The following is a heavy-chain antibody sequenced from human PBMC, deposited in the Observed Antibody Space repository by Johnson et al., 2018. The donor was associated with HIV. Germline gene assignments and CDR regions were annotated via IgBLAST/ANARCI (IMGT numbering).Heavy chain of an antibody. D-gene: IGHD3-16*01. CDR3: VRGRQLGATDAFDV. J-gene: IGHJ3*01. CDR2: ISWNSGSV. CDR1: GFTFDDYA. Sequence: VQLVESGGGLVQPGRSLRLSCAASGFTFDDYAMHWVRQAPGKGLEWVSGISWNSGSVDYADSVKGRFTISRDNAKNSLYLQMNSLRPEDTAVYYCVRGRQLGATDAFDVWGQGTMVTVSS. V-gene: IGHV3-9*01.